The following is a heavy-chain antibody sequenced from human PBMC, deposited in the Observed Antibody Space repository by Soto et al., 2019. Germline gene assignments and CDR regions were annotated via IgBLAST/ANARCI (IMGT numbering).Heavy chain of an antibody. Sequence: EELLVESGGGVVRPGGSLRLSCAASGFRFDDYGMSWVRQVPGKGLEWVSGMNWNGEKIGYADSVKGRFTISRDNAKNSLYLQMTNLRAEDTASYHCARQNWNYYYYYMDVWGKGTTVTVSS. J-gene: IGHJ6*03. D-gene: IGHD1-1*01. CDR2: MNWNGEKI. CDR1: GFRFDDYG. V-gene: IGHV3-20*01. CDR3: ARQNWNYYYYYMDV.